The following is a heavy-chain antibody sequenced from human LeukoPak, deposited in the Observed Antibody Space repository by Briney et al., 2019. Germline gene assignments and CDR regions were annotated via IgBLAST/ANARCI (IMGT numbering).Heavy chain of an antibody. D-gene: IGHD3-9*01. Sequence: ASVKVSCKASGYTFTSYYMHWVRQAPGQGLEWMGWISAYNGNTNYAQKLQGRVTMTTDTSTSTAYMELRSLRSDDTAVYYCARVGGRYYDILTGYYEAPEGYDYWGQGTLVTVSS. J-gene: IGHJ4*02. CDR2: ISAYNGNT. V-gene: IGHV1-18*04. CDR1: GYTFTSYY. CDR3: ARVGGRYYDILTGYYEAPEGYDY.